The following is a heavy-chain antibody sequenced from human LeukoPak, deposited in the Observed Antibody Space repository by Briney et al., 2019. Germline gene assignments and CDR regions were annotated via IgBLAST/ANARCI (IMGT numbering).Heavy chain of an antibody. CDR1: GYSISSGYY. D-gene: IGHD6-13*01. Sequence: SETLSLTCTVSGYSISSGYYWGWIRQPPGKGLEWIGSIYHSGSTYYNPSLKSRVTISVDTSKNQFSLKLSSVTAADTAVYFCARGTSSWPYYFDYWGQGTLVTVSS. CDR2: IYHSGST. V-gene: IGHV4-38-2*02. CDR3: ARGTSSWPYYFDY. J-gene: IGHJ4*02.